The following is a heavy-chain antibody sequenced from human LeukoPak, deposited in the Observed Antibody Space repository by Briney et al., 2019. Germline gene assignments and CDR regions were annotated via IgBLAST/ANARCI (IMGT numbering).Heavy chain of an antibody. D-gene: IGHD5-12*01. J-gene: IGHJ6*03. V-gene: IGHV4-4*07. CDR1: GGSISSYY. CDR2: IYTSGST. Sequence: PSETLSLTCTVSGGSISSYYWSWIRQPAGKGLEWIGRIYTSGSTNYNPSLKSRVTISVDTSKNQFSLKLSSVTAADTAVYYCARGGGGYDHYYYYYMDVWGKGTTVTISS. CDR3: ARGGGGYDHYYYYYMDV.